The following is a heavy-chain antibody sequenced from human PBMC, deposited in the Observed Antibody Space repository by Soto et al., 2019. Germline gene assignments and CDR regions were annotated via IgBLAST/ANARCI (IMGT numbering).Heavy chain of an antibody. CDR3: ARLGTTVVRRGYFDL. J-gene: IGHJ2*01. CDR2: INHSGST. Sequence: SETLSLTCAVYGGSFSGYYWSWIRQPPGKGLEWIGEINHSGSTNYNPSLKSRVTISVDTSKNQFSLKLSSVTAADTAVYYCARLGTTVVRRGYFDLWGRGTLVTVSS. D-gene: IGHD4-17*01. V-gene: IGHV4-34*01. CDR1: GGSFSGYY.